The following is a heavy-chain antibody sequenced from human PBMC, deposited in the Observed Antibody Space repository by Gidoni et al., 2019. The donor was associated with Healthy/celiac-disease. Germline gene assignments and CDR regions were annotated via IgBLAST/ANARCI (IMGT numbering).Heavy chain of an antibody. Sequence: QVQLVESGGGVVQPGRSLRLSCEASGFTFSSYGMPWVRQAPGKGLEWVAVLSYDGSNKYYADSVKGRFTISRDNSKNTLYLQMNSLRAEDTAVYYCAKERGSGYYPLDAFDIWGQGTMVTVSS. D-gene: IGHD3-22*01. CDR3: AKERGSGYYPLDAFDI. J-gene: IGHJ3*02. V-gene: IGHV3-30*18. CDR1: GFTFSSYG. CDR2: LSYDGSNK.